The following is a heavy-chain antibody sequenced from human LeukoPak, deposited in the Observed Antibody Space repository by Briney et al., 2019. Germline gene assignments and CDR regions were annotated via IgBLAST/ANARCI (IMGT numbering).Heavy chain of an antibody. CDR2: ISSSSSYI. Sequence: GGSLRLSCAASGFTFSSYSMNWVRQAPGKGLEWVSSISSSSSYIYYADSVKGRFTISRDNSKNTLYLQMNSLRAEDTAVYYCAKRAPSFDYWGQGTLVTVSS. J-gene: IGHJ4*02. V-gene: IGHV3-21*04. CDR3: AKRAPSFDY. CDR1: GFTFSSYS.